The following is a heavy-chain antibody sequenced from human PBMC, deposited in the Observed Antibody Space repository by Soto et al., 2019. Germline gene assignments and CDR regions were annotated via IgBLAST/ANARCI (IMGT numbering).Heavy chain of an antibody. CDR3: ARDLRYYYGMDV. CDR2: IYYSGST. Sequence: QVQLQESGPGLEKPSETLSLTCTVSGGSISSYYWSWIRQPPGKGLEWIGYIYYSGSTNYNPSLKSRVTISVDTSKNQFSLKLSSVTAADTAVYYCARDLRYYYGMDVWGQGTTVTVSS. CDR1: GGSISSYY. J-gene: IGHJ6*02. V-gene: IGHV4-59*01.